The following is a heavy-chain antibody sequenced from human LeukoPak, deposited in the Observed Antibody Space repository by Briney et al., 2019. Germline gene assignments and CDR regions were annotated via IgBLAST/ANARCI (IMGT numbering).Heavy chain of an antibody. V-gene: IGHV4-59*01. CDR3: ARATVTYDFWSGYPSYFDS. D-gene: IGHD3-3*01. CDR1: GGSINSDY. CDR2: VFHTGNT. J-gene: IGHJ4*02. Sequence: SETLSLTCIVSGGSINSDYWIWTRQPPGKGLEWIGNVFHTGNTNYSPSLRSRVTISLDMSKSQFSLSLRSVTAADTAVYYCARATVTYDFWSGYPSYFDSWGQGTLVTVSS.